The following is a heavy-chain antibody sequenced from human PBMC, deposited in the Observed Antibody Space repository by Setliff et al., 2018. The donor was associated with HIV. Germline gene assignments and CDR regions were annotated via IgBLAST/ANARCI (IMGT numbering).Heavy chain of an antibody. D-gene: IGHD5-18*01. CDR1: GFTFSSSW. CDR3: ARDDSNGNTDAFDI. Sequence: HPGGSLRLSCAASGFTFSSSWMHWVRQAPGKGLVWVSRINTDGSSATYADSVKGRFTNSRDNAKNTLYLQMDSLRAEDTAVYYCARDDSNGNTDAFDIWGQGTTVTVSS. V-gene: IGHV3-74*03. CDR2: INTDGSSA. J-gene: IGHJ3*02.